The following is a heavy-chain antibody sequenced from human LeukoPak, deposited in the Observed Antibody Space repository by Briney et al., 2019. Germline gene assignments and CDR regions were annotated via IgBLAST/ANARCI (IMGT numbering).Heavy chain of an antibody. Sequence: PGGSLRLSCAASGFTFSSYSTNWVRQAPGKGLEWVSSISSSSSYIYYADSVKGRFTISRDNAKNSLYLQMNSLRAEDTAVYYCARDWGGGYPNFDYWGQGTLVTVSS. V-gene: IGHV3-21*01. CDR2: ISSSSSYI. D-gene: IGHD2-21*01. CDR3: ARDWGGGYPNFDY. J-gene: IGHJ4*02. CDR1: GFTFSSYS.